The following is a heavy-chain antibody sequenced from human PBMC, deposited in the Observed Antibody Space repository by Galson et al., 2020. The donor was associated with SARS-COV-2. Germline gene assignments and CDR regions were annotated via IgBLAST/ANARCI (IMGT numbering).Heavy chain of an antibody. J-gene: IGHJ5*02. CDR2: IYHSGST. V-gene: IGHV4-4*02. D-gene: IGHD1-26*01. CDR3: VKGGVVGATTGWFDP. Sequence: SETLSLTCAVSGGSISSSNWWSWVRQPPGKGLEWIGEIYHSGSTNYNPSLKSRVTISVDKSKNQFSLKLSAVTAADTAVYYCVKGGVVGATTGWFDPWGQGTLVTVSS. CDR1: GGSISSSNW.